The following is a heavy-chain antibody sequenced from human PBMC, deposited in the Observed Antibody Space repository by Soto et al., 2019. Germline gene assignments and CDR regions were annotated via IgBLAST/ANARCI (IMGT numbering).Heavy chain of an antibody. D-gene: IGHD3-10*01. CDR3: ARVCSYYGSGSYYYYSYGMDV. V-gene: IGHV3-30-3*01. CDR2: ISYDGSNK. Sequence: GGALTLSCAASGGTVSSYRRHWVRQAQGKGLEWVAVISYDGSNKYYADSVKGRFTISRDNSRNTLYLQMNSLRAEDTAVYYCARVCSYYGSGSYYYYSYGMDVWRQGTTVTVSS. CDR1: GGTVSSYR. J-gene: IGHJ6*02.